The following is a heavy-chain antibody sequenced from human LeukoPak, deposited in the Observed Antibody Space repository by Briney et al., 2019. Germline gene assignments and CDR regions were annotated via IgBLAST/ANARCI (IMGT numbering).Heavy chain of an antibody. CDR3: AKDGFWEYDISTGYSHYFDY. J-gene: IGHJ4*02. Sequence: GGSLRLSCAASGFTFSSYGMHWVRQAPGKGLEWVAFIRYDGSNKYYADSVKGRFTISRDNSKNTLYLQMNSLRAEDTAVYYCAKDGFWEYDISTGYSHYFDYWGQGTLVTVSS. D-gene: IGHD3-9*01. V-gene: IGHV3-30*02. CDR2: IRYDGSNK. CDR1: GFTFSSYG.